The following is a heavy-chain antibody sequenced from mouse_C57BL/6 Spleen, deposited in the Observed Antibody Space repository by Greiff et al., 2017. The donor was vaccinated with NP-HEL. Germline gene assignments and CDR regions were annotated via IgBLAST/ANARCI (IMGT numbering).Heavy chain of an antibody. CDR3: AREDIYYGSSYAHYYAMDY. CDR1: GYSFTDYN. V-gene: IGHV1-39*01. J-gene: IGHJ4*01. D-gene: IGHD1-1*01. CDR2: INPNYGTT. Sequence: VQLQQSGPELVKPGASVKISCKASGYSFTDYNMNWVKQSNGKSLEWIGVINPNYGTTSYNQKFKGKATLTVDQSSSTAYMQLNSLTSEDSAVYYCAREDIYYGSSYAHYYAMDYWGQGTSVTVSS.